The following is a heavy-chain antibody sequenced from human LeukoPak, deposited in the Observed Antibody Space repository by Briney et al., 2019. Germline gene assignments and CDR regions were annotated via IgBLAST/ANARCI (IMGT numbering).Heavy chain of an antibody. D-gene: IGHD7-27*01. J-gene: IGHJ4*02. CDR2: KFYTRRT. CDR1: GRSISSSTYF. CDR3: AKEPTGDKSFDN. Sequence: SETLSLTCTVSGRSISSSTYFWRWIRQPPGKGLEWIVSKFYTRRTHYNPSLKSRVTISVDTSKNQFSLNLSFVPAADTAVYYCAKEPTGDKSFDNWGQGTLVTVSS. V-gene: IGHV4-39*07.